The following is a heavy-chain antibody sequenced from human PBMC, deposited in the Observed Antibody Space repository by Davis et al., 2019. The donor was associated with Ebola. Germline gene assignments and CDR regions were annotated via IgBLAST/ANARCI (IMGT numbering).Heavy chain of an antibody. CDR3: ARDLLRDIVVVVAATTPGY. CDR1: GLTFTENH. D-gene: IGHD2-15*01. CDR2: INLKNGNT. J-gene: IGHJ4*02. V-gene: IGHV1-2*02. Sequence: ASVKVSCKASGLTFTENHFHWVRQAPGQGLEWFGWINLKNGNTFYEQKFRGRVTMTRDTSVTTAYLDLAGLRSDDTAVYYCARDLLRDIVVVVAATTPGYWGQGTLVTVSS.